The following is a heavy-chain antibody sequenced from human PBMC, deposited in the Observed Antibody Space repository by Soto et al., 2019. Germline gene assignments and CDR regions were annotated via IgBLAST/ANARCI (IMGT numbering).Heavy chain of an antibody. CDR3: ARGRIQLWANYYYYYGMDV. CDR2: IRSKVDGGTT. J-gene: IGHJ6*02. Sequence: EVQLVESGGGLVKPGGSLRLSCVASGFIFSNAWMSWVRQAPGKGLEWVGRIRSKVDGGTTDYAAPVKGRFTVSRDDSKNTVYLQMNSLKTEDTAVYYCARGRIQLWANYYYYYGMDVWGQGTTVTVSS. CDR1: GFIFSNAW. V-gene: IGHV3-15*01. D-gene: IGHD5-18*01.